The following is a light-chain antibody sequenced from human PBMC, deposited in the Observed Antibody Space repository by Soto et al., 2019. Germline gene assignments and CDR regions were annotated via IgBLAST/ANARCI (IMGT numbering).Light chain of an antibody. J-gene: IGKJ4*01. Sequence: DIQMTQSPSSLSASVGDRVTIICRASQSISSYLNWYQQEPGKAPTVLITAASTLESGVPSRFRGRGSGTSFTLPISNLQPEDCGTYFRQQSYRKPLLTFGGGTKVDIK. V-gene: IGKV1-39*01. CDR2: AAS. CDR1: QSISSY. CDR3: QQSYRKPLLT.